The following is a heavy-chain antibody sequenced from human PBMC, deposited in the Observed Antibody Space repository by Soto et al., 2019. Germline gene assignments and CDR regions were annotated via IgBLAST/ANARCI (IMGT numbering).Heavy chain of an antibody. V-gene: IGHV1-2*02. CDR3: ARAEDTAMVTCLDY. CDR2: INPNSGGT. CDR1: GYTFTGYY. D-gene: IGHD5-18*01. J-gene: IGHJ4*02. Sequence: QVQLVQSGAEVKKPGASVKVSCKASGYTFTGYYMHWVGQAPGQGLVWMGWINPNSGGTNYAHKFQGRVTMTRDTSISTAYMELSRLRSDDTAVYYCARAEDTAMVTCLDYWGQATLVTVSS.